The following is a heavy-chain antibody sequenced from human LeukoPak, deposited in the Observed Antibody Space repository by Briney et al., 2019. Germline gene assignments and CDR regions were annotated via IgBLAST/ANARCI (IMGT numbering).Heavy chain of an antibody. V-gene: IGHV1-8*01. J-gene: IGHJ5*02. CDR2: MNPNSGDT. CDR1: GYTFTSYE. D-gene: IGHD3-9*01. Sequence: ASVKVSCKDSGYTFTSYEINWVRQATGQGLEWMGWMNPNSGDTGYAQKFQCRVTMTRDTSISTAYMELSSLRSEDTAVYYCARDILTGPTNWFDPWGQGTLVTVSS. CDR3: ARDILTGPTNWFDP.